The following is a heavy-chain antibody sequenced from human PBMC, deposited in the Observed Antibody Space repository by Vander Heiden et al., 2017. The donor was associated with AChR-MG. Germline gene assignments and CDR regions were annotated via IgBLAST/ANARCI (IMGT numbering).Heavy chain of an antibody. D-gene: IGHD2-21*02. CDR2: ISGSGGST. CDR3: AKDTLAYCGGDCYGLFDP. CDR1: GFTFSSYA. J-gene: IGHJ5*02. Sequence: EVQLLESGGGLVQPGGSLRLPCAASGFTFSSYAMRWVRQAPGKGLEWVSAISGSGGSTYYADSVKGRFTIARDNSKNTLYLQMNSLRAEDTAVYYCAKDTLAYCGGDCYGLFDPWGQGTLVTVSS. V-gene: IGHV3-23*01.